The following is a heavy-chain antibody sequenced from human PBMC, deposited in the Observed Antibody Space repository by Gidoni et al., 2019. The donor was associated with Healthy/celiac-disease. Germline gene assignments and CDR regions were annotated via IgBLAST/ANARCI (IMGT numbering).Heavy chain of an antibody. CDR1: GFTFGDYA. Sequence: EVQLVESGGGLVQPGRSLRLSCTASGFTFGDYAMSWFRQAPGKGLEWVGFIRSKAYGGTTEYAASVKGRFTISRDDSKSIAYLQMNSLKTEDTAVYYCTRDRGGDYDFWSGYYTDYFDYWGQGTLVTVSS. V-gene: IGHV3-49*03. D-gene: IGHD3-3*01. J-gene: IGHJ4*02. CDR2: IRSKAYGGTT. CDR3: TRDRGGDYDFWSGYYTDYFDY.